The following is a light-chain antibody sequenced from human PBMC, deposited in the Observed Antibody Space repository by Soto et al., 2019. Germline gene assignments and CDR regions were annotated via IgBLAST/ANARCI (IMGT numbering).Light chain of an antibody. CDR2: GVF. CDR1: QTVSSH. Sequence: EVVMTQSPVTLSVSLGQRATLSCRASQTVSSHIACYQQKPGQAPRLLLSGVFVRATGIPGRFSGSGSGTEFTLTISSLQSEDFATYYCQQGDIWPWTLGQGTKVEMK. J-gene: IGKJ1*01. CDR3: QQGDIWPWT. V-gene: IGKV3D-15*01.